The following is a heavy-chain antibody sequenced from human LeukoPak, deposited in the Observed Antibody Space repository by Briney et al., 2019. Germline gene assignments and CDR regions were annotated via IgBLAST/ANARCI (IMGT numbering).Heavy chain of an antibody. Sequence: GGSLRLSCAASGFTFSNYRMTWVRQSPGKGLEWVSSISSTSGYIFYADSVQGRFTIFRDNAKSSLYLQMNSLRAEDTAVYYCARENGDYADGFDIWGQGTMVTVSS. CDR1: GFTFSNYR. V-gene: IGHV3-21*01. J-gene: IGHJ3*02. D-gene: IGHD4-17*01. CDR3: ARENGDYADGFDI. CDR2: ISSTSGYI.